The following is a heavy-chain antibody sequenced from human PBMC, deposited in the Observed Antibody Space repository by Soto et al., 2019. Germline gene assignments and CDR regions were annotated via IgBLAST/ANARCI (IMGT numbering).Heavy chain of an antibody. D-gene: IGHD3-9*01. J-gene: IGHJ4*02. CDR2: VSPNSGNT. CDR1: GYTFSTYD. CDR3: ASWAGYSK. V-gene: IGHV1-8*01. Sequence: QVQLVQSGSEVRKPGASVKVSCKASGYTFSTYDINWVRQAPGQGPEWMGRVSPNSGNTGYAQKFQGRLTMTRNTSITTAYMELSSLTSEDTAVDYCASWAGYSKWGQGTLVTVSS.